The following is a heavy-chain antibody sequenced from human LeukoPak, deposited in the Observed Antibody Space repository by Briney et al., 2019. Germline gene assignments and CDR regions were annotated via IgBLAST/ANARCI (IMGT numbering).Heavy chain of an antibody. Sequence: GASVKVSCKASGYTFTGYYMHWVRQAPGQGLEWMGWINPNSGGTNYAQKFQGRVTMTRDTSISTAYMELSRLRSDDTAVYYCARDNGEYYDFWSGTYYFDYWGQGTLVTVSS. CDR1: GYTFTGYY. J-gene: IGHJ4*02. CDR2: INPNSGGT. CDR3: ARDNGEYYDFWSGTYYFDY. D-gene: IGHD3-3*01. V-gene: IGHV1-2*02.